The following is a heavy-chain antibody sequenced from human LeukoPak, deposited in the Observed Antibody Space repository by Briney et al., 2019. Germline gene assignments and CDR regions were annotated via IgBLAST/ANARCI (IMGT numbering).Heavy chain of an antibody. V-gene: IGHV3-66*01. D-gene: IGHD3-16*01. Sequence: GGSLRLSCAASGITVSTNYMSWVRQAPGKGLEWVSVTYTDDSTYYTDSAKGRFAISRDISKNTLHLQMNSLRGDDTAVYYCAGDWNGDHVIEYWGQGILVTVSS. CDR2: TYTDDST. CDR1: GITVSTNY. CDR3: AGDWNGDHVIEY. J-gene: IGHJ4*02.